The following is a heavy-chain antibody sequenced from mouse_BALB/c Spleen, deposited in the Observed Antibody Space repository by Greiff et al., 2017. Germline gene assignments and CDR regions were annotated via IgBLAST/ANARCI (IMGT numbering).Heavy chain of an antibody. D-gene: IGHD2-3*01. V-gene: IGHV1S56*01. CDR3: ARGDDGYFAWFAY. CDR1: GYTFTSYY. CDR2: IYPGNVNT. J-gene: IGHJ3*01. Sequence: QVQLQQSGPELVKPGASVRISCKASGYTFTSYYIHWVKQRPGQGLEWIGWIYPGNVNTKYNEKFKGKATLTAVKSSSTAYMQLSSLTSEDSAVYFCARGDDGYFAWFAYWGQGTLVTVSA.